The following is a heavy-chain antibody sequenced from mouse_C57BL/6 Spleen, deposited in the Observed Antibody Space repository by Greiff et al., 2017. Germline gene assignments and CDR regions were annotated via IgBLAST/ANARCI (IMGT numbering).Heavy chain of an antibody. CDR3: AREGGYYGYGRFAY. D-gene: IGHD2-2*01. Sequence: VMLVESGAELMKPGASVKLSCKATGYTFTGYWIEWVKQRPGHGLEWIGEILPGSGSTNYNEKFKGKATFTADTSSNTAYMQLSSLTTEDSAIYYCAREGGYYGYGRFAYWGQGTLVTVSA. CDR1: GYTFTGYW. CDR2: ILPGSGST. V-gene: IGHV1-9*01. J-gene: IGHJ3*01.